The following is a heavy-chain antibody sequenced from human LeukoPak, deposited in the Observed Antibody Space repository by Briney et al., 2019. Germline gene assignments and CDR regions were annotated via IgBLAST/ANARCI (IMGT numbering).Heavy chain of an antibody. J-gene: IGHJ4*02. CDR2: ISWDGGST. CDR3: AKDSGYSNYRYYFDY. V-gene: IGHV3-43*01. CDR1: GFTFDDYT. Sequence: GGSLRLSCAASGFTFDDYTMHCVRQAPGKGLEWVSLISWDGGSTYHADSVKGRFTISRDNNKNSLYLQMNSLRTEDTALYYCAKDSGYSNYRYYFDYWGQGTLVTVSS. D-gene: IGHD4-11*01.